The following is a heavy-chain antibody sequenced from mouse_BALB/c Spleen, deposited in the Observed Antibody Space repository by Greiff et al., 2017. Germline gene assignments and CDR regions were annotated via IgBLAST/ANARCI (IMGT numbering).Heavy chain of an antibody. CDR2: IYPGNSDT. CDR3: TRETYYGNYVFDY. Sequence: EVQLQQSGTVLARPGASVKMSCKASGYTFTSYWMHWVKQRPGQGLEWIGAIYPGNSDTSYNQKFKGKAKLTAVTSTSTACMELSSLTNEDSAVYYCTRETYYGNYVFDYWGQGTTLTVSS. J-gene: IGHJ2*01. CDR1: GYTFTSYW. V-gene: IGHV1-5*01. D-gene: IGHD2-10*01.